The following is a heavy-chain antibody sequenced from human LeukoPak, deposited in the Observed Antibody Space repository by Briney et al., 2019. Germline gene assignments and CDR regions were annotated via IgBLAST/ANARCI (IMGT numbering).Heavy chain of an antibody. V-gene: IGHV4-59*11. J-gene: IGHJ4*02. D-gene: IGHD2-2*01. CDR3: ARGPATAVYYFDY. CDR2: IFYSGDT. CDR1: GGSISSQY. Sequence: SETLSLTCTVSGGSISSQYWNWIRQPPGKGLEWIGFIFYSGDTNYNPSLKRRVTFSVDTSKNQFSLRLSSVTAADTAVYYCARGPATAVYYFDYWGQGTLVTASS.